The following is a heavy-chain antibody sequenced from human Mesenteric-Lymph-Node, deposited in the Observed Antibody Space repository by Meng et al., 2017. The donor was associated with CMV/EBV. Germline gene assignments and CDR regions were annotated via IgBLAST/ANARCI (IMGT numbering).Heavy chain of an antibody. CDR1: GGTFSSYA. V-gene: IGHV1-69*10. J-gene: IGHJ5*02. Sequence: SVKVSCKASGGTFSSYAISWVRQAPGQGLEWMGGIIPILGIANYAQKFQGRVTITRNTSISTAYMELSSLRSEDTAVYYCARGPCYGTSCPNWFDPWGQGTLVTVSS. CDR2: IIPILGIA. CDR3: ARGPCYGTSCPNWFDP. D-gene: IGHD2-2*01.